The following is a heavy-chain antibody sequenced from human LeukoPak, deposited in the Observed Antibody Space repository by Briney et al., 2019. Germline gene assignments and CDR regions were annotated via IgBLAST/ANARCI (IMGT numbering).Heavy chain of an antibody. J-gene: IGHJ4*02. D-gene: IGHD6-19*01. V-gene: IGHV3-9*01. CDR2: ISWISGRI. Sequence: GRSLRLSCAASGFTFADYAMHWVGPAPGKGLEWVSGISWISGRIGYAASVKGRFTISRDNAKNSLYLQMNSLRAEDTALYYCAKDKFRYSSGWSLFDCWGQGTLVTVSS. CDR3: AKDKFRYSSGWSLFDC. CDR1: GFTFADYA.